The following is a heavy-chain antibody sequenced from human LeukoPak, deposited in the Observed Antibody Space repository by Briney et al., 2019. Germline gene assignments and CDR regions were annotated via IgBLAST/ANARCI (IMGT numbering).Heavy chain of an antibody. Sequence: SETLSLTCSVYGASISNQYWTWIRQPPGKGLEWIGFIYNSGRSNYNPSLKSRVTMSIDTSKKQFSLRLTSVTAADTAVYYCAKRRIDSMYNWFDPWGQGTLVIVSS. CDR2: IYNSGRS. J-gene: IGHJ5*02. V-gene: IGHV4-59*11. D-gene: IGHD1-1*01. CDR1: GASISNQY. CDR3: AKRRIDSMYNWFDP.